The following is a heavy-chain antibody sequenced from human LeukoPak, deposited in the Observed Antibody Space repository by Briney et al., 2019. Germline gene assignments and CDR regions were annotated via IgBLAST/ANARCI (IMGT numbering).Heavy chain of an antibody. D-gene: IGHD4-23*01. CDR2: IYYSGST. Sequence: PSETLSLTCTVSAGSISSSSHHWGWIRQPPGKGLEWIGSIYYSGSTYYNPSLKSRVTISVDTSKNQFSLKLSSVTAADTAVYYCARAGTGLRWFAPGYYGMDVWGQGTTVTVSS. J-gene: IGHJ6*02. CDR1: AGSISSSSHH. CDR3: ARAGTGLRWFAPGYYGMDV. V-gene: IGHV4-39*01.